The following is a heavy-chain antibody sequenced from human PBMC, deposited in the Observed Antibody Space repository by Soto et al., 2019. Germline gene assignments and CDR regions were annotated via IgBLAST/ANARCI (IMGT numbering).Heavy chain of an antibody. V-gene: IGHV1-2*04. CDR1: GYTFTGYY. J-gene: IGHJ6*02. CDR3: ARGQPRRYYGSGISYYYYGMDV. CDR2: INPNSGGT. D-gene: IGHD3-10*01. Sequence: QVQLVQSGAEVKKPGASVKVSCKASGYTFTGYYMHWVRQAPGQGLEWMGWINPNSGGTNYAQKFQGWVTMTRDTSISTAYMELSRLRSDDTAVYYCARGQPRRYYGSGISYYYYGMDVWGQGTTVTVSS.